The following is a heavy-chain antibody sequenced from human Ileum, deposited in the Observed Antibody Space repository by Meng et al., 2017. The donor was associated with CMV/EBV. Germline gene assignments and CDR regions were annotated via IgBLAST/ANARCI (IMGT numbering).Heavy chain of an antibody. V-gene: IGHV3-66*02. CDR2: VFRGGGT. D-gene: IGHD2-2*01. Sequence: GGSLRLSCVVSGFTVSSGYMTWVRQAPGKGLEWVSAVFRGGGTTYADSVKGRFTVSSDNSKNTVFLQMNSLRTDDTAKYYCVPDIIIVPVPYWGQGTLVTVSS. CDR3: VPDIIIVPVPY. CDR1: GFTVSSGY. J-gene: IGHJ4*02.